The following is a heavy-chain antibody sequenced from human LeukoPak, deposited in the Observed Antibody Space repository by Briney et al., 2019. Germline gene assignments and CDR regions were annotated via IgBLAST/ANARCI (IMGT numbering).Heavy chain of an antibody. J-gene: IGHJ4*02. D-gene: IGHD3-10*01. CDR2: IIPIFGTA. CDR3: ARGYYGSGSYYNFDY. Sequence: SVKVSCKASGGTFSSYAIGWVRQAPGQGLEWMGGIIPIFGTANYAQKFQGRVTITTDESTSTAYMELSSLRSEDTAVYYCARGYYGSGSYYNFDYWGQGTLVTVSS. V-gene: IGHV1-69*05. CDR1: GGTFSSYA.